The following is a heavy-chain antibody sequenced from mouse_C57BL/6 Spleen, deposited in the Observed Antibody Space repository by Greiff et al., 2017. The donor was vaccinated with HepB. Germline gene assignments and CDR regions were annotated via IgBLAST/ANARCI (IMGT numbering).Heavy chain of an antibody. CDR3: ARYLDGPGIDYAMDY. Sequence: VQLKESGPELVKPGASVKIPCKASGYTFTDYNMDWVKQSHGKSLEWIGDINPNNGGTIYNQKFKGKATLTVDKSSSTAYMELRSLTSEDTAVYYCARYLDGPGIDYAMDYWGQGTSVTVSS. J-gene: IGHJ4*01. CDR1: GYTFTDYN. V-gene: IGHV1-18*01. D-gene: IGHD2-3*01. CDR2: INPNNGGT.